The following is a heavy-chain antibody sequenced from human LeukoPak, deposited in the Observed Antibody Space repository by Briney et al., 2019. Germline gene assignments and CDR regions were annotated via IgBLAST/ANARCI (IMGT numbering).Heavy chain of an antibody. V-gene: IGHV3-33*01. CDR3: ARDKYGGNSNAFDI. CDR2: IWYDGSNK. J-gene: IGHJ3*02. Sequence: GGSLRLSCAASGFTFSSYGMHWVRQAPGKGLEWVAVIWYDGSNKYYADSVKGRFTISGDNSKNTLYLQMNSLRAEDTAVYYCARDKYGGNSNAFDIWGQGTLVTVSS. D-gene: IGHD4-23*01. CDR1: GFTFSSYG.